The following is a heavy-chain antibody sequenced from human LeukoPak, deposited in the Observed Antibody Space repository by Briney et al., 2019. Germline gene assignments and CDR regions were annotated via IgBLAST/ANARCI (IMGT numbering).Heavy chain of an antibody. CDR2: ISGGGGDT. V-gene: IGHV3-23*01. D-gene: IGHD1-26*01. J-gene: IGHJ3*02. CDR3: GKNRYSGSLSPFDI. CDR1: KFAFSSYA. Sequence: GSLRLSCAASKFAFSSYAMSWVRHAPGKGLEWVSAISGGGGDTYYADSVKGRFTISRDNSKNTLYLQMNSLRAEDTAVYYCGKNRYSGSLSPFDIWGQGTMVTVSS.